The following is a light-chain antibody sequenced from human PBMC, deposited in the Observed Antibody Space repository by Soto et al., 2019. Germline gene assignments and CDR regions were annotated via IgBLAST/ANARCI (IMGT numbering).Light chain of an antibody. J-gene: IGKJ4*01. CDR3: QQRSNWPPLT. V-gene: IGKV3-11*01. Sequence: DIVLTQSPATLSLSPGERATLSCRASQSVSSHLAWYQQKPGQAPRLLIYDAPNRATGVPARFSGSGSGTDFTLTISSLEPEDFAVYYCQQRSNWPPLTFGGGTKVEIK. CDR2: DAP. CDR1: QSVSSH.